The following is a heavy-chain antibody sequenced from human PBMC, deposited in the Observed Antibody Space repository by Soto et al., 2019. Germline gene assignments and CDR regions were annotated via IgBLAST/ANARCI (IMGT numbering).Heavy chain of an antibody. CDR1: GYTFIGHY. V-gene: IGHV1-2*02. D-gene: IGHD1-7*01. CDR3: AREAGTTGNYYFGMDV. Sequence: QVQLVQSGAEVKKPGASVKVSCKASGYTFIGHYLHWVRQAPGQGLEWLGWTNPSSGATNFAQKFQGRVAMTRDTSISTAYLELIRLISDDTAVYYCAREAGTTGNYYFGMDVWGQGTTVTVSS. CDR2: TNPSSGAT. J-gene: IGHJ6*02.